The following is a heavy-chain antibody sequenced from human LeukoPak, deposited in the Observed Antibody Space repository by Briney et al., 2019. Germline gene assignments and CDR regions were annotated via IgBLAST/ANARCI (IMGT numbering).Heavy chain of an antibody. Sequence: SQTLSLTCAISGDSVSSNSAAWNWIRQSPSRGLEWLGRTCYRSKWSNDYAVSVKSRITINTDTSKHQFSLQLNSVTPEYTAVYDCASATPGESRLYNWFDPWGQGTLVTVSS. J-gene: IGHJ5*02. D-gene: IGHD3-10*01. CDR3: ASATPGESRLYNWFDP. CDR1: GDSVSSNSAA. CDR2: TCYRSKWSN. V-gene: IGHV6-1*01.